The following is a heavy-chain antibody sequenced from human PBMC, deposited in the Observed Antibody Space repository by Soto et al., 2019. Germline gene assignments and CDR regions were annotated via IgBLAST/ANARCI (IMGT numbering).Heavy chain of an antibody. J-gene: IGHJ6*02. CDR3: ARGVSGVYYYYGMDV. CDR2: ISYDGSNK. D-gene: IGHD3-10*01. Sequence: PGGSLRLSSAASGFTFSSYAMHTVRQAPGKGLEWVAVISYDGSNKYYADSVKGRFTISRDNSKNTLYLQMNSLRAEDTAVYYCARGVSGVYYYYGMDVWGQGTTVTVSS. CDR1: GFTFSSYA. V-gene: IGHV3-30-3*01.